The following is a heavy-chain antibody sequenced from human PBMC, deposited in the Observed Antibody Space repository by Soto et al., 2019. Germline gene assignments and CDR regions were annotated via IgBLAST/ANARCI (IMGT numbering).Heavy chain of an antibody. V-gene: IGHV4-30-4*01. CDR3: ARGRDCLTGRCFQHLGVA. Sequence: LYLTWSVSCDSISTVDYFWAWVRQPPGQALEYIGYIYKSATTYYNPSFESRVAISLDTSKSQFSLNVTSLTAADTAGYFCARGRDCLTGRCFQHLGVAWGKGTMVTVSS. CDR1: CDSISTVDYF. CDR2: IYKSATT. J-gene: IGHJ4*02. D-gene: IGHD7-27*01.